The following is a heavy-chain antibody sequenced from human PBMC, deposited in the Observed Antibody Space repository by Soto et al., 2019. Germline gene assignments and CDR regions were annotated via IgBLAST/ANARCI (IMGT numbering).Heavy chain of an antibody. Sequence: QVQLVQSGAEVKKPGSSVKVSCKASGGTFSSYTISWVRQAPGQGLEWMGRIIPILGIANYAQKFQGRVTITADKSASTAYMELSSLRSEDTAVYYCARDLRLPLGYCSGGSCLKNWFDPWGQGTLVTVSS. CDR1: GGTFSSYT. CDR3: ARDLRLPLGYCSGGSCLKNWFDP. J-gene: IGHJ5*02. V-gene: IGHV1-69*08. CDR2: IIPILGIA. D-gene: IGHD2-15*01.